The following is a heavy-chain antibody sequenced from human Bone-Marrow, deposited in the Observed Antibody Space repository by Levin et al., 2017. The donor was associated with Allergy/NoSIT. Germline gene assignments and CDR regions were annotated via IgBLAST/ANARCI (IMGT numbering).Heavy chain of an antibody. CDR2: ISSSSSYT. D-gene: IGHD2-15*01. J-gene: IGHJ4*02. CDR1: GFTFSDYY. V-gene: IGHV3-11*05. CDR3: ARGVYCSGGSCPPIAGLDY. Sequence: SCAASGFTFSDYYMSWIRQAPGKGLEWVSSISSSSSYTNYADSVKGRFTISRDNAKNSLYLQMNSLRAEDTAVYYCARGVYCSGGSCPPIAGLDYWGQGTLVTVSS.